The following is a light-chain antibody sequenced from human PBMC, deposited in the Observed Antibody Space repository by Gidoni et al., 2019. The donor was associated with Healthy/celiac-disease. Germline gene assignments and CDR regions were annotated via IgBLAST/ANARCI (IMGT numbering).Light chain of an antibody. CDR3: QQSYSTPSWT. CDR1: QSISSY. CDR2: AAS. V-gene: IGKV1-39*01. J-gene: IGKJ1*01. Sequence: DRQMTQYASSLSASVGDRVTSTCRASQSISSYLHWYQQKPGKAPKLLIYAASSLQSRVPSRFSCSGSWTDFTLTISSLQPDDFATYYCQQSYSTPSWTFGQGTKVEIK.